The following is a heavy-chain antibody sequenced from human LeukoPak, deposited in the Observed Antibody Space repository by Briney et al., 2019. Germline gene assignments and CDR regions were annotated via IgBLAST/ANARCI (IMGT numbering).Heavy chain of an antibody. CDR3: AREGSDFWSGYSKGYFDY. V-gene: IGHV3-48*01. J-gene: IGHJ4*02. CDR1: GFTFSSYA. D-gene: IGHD3-3*01. Sequence: GGSLRLSCAASGFTFSSYAMSWVRQAPGKGLEWVSYIGSSVSTRYYADSVKGRFTISRDNGKHSLYLQMNSLRAEDTAVYYCAREGSDFWSGYSKGYFDYWGQGTLVTVSS. CDR2: IGSSVSTR.